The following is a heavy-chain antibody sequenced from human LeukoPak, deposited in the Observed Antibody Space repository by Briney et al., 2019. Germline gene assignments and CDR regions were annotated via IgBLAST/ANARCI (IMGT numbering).Heavy chain of an antibody. CDR2: ISKDGSHE. Sequence: GGSLRLSCAASGFTFNSYAMSWVRQPPGKGLEWVSLISKDGSHEFYADSVKGRFAISRDNFKNTLFLDMASLGPEDTAVYYCARDWFESDWHLDYWGQGALVTVSS. J-gene: IGHJ4*02. V-gene: IGHV3-30*09. D-gene: IGHD2-21*02. CDR3: ARDWFESDWHLDY. CDR1: GFTFNSYA.